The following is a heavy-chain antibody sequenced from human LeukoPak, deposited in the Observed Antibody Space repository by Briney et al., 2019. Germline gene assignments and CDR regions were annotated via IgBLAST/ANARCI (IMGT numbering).Heavy chain of an antibody. Sequence: GGSLRLSCAASGFTFSSSAMSWVRRAPGKGLEWVSAISGSGSNTYYADSVKGRFTISRDNSKNTLYLQMNSLRAEDTALYYCAKVATWTYFDYWGQGTLVTVSS. CDR1: GFTFSSSA. D-gene: IGHD3/OR15-3a*01. J-gene: IGHJ4*02. V-gene: IGHV3-23*01. CDR2: ISGSGSNT. CDR3: AKVATWTYFDY.